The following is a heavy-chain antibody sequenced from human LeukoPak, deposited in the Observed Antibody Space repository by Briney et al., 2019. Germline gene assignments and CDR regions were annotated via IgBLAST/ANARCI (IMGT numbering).Heavy chain of an antibody. CDR1: GGSFSGYY. CDR2: ISSSGSTI. CDR3: ARDQVTTMKRTDYYYYYMDV. J-gene: IGHJ6*03. D-gene: IGHD4-11*01. Sequence: LSLTCAVYGGSFSGYYWSWIRQPPGKGLEWVSYISSSGSTIYYADSVKGRFTISRDNSKNTLYLQMNSLRGEDTAVYYCARDQVTTMKRTDYYYYYMDVWGKGTTVTVSS. V-gene: IGHV3-11*04.